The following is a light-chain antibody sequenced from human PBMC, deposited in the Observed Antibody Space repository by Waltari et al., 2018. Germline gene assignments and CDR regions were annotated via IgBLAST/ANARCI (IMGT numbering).Light chain of an antibody. CDR1: SSNVGSST. Sequence: QSVLTQPPSASGTPGQTVTISCSGSSSNVGSSTVSWYQQLPGTAPKLLIFSHNQRPSGVPDRFSVSKSGTSASLAIIGLQSEDEADYFCAAWDDSLNGFYVFGTGTRVTVL. CDR2: SHN. V-gene: IGLV1-44*01. J-gene: IGLJ1*01. CDR3: AAWDDSLNGFYV.